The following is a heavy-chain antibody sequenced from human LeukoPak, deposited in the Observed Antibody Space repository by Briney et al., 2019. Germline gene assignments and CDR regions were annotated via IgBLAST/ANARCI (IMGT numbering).Heavy chain of an antibody. D-gene: IGHD3-10*01. Sequence: GGSLRLSCAASGFTFSSYAMSWVRQAPGKGLEWVSYISSSGSTIYYADSVKGRFTISRDNAKNSLYLQMNSLRAEDTAVYYCARGMVRGVNWFDPWGQGTLVTVSS. CDR1: GFTFSSYA. J-gene: IGHJ5*02. V-gene: IGHV3-48*04. CDR3: ARGMVRGVNWFDP. CDR2: ISSSGSTI.